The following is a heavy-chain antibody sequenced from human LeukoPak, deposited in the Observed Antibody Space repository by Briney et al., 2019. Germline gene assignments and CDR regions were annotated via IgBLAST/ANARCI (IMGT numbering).Heavy chain of an antibody. V-gene: IGHV1-2*02. CDR3: ATTPEQWLPTFHY. Sequence: ASVKVSCKASEYTFTAYYLHWVRQAPGQGLEWMGWINPNNGGTNYAQKFQGRVTMTRDTSISTAYMELYRLRSDDTAVYYCATTPEQWLPTFHYWGQGTLVTVSS. CDR1: EYTFTAYY. CDR2: INPNNGGT. D-gene: IGHD6-19*01. J-gene: IGHJ4*02.